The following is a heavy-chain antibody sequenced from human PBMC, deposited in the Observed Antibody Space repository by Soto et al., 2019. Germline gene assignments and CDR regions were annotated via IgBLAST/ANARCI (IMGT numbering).Heavy chain of an antibody. CDR2: IIPFIGTA. Sequence: QGQLVQSGAEVKKPGSSVTVSCKASGGTFSSYAISWVRQAQGQGLEWMGRIIPFIGTANYAQKFQSRVTITADESTIAAYMQLTRLISDEPAGHYCARVVMTTGPESYYYGMDVCGKGTTVTFSS. J-gene: IGHJ6*04. D-gene: IGHD4-4*01. CDR3: ARVVMTTGPESYYYGMDV. CDR1: GGTFSSYA. V-gene: IGHV1-69*18.